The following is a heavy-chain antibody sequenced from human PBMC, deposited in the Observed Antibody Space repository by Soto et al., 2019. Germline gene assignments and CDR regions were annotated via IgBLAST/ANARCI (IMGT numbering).Heavy chain of an antibody. CDR3: ARRARPNFYYMAV. J-gene: IGHJ6*03. Sequence: GGSLRLSCAASGFTFSTYAMAWILQAPGKGLEWVSGISDNGGRTYYAASVKGRFTISRDNSKNTLYLQMNSLRPEDMAVYYCARRARPNFYYMAVWGRGTTVTVSS. D-gene: IGHD6-6*01. CDR1: GFTFSTYA. CDR2: ISDNGGRT. V-gene: IGHV3-23*01.